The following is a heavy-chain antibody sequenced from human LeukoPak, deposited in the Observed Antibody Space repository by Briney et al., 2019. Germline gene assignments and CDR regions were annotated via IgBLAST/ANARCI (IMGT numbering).Heavy chain of an antibody. CDR1: GYTLTAYY. V-gene: IGHV1-2*06. CDR3: ARPHYESSGLYVDAFDI. J-gene: IGHJ3*02. D-gene: IGHD3-22*01. CDR2: INPNSGGT. Sequence: ASVKVSCKASGYTLTAYYLHWVRQAPGQGLEWMGRINPNSGGTTYAQKFQGRVTMTRDTPIGTAYMELSSLRSDDTAVYYCARPHYESSGLYVDAFDIWGQGTMVTVSS.